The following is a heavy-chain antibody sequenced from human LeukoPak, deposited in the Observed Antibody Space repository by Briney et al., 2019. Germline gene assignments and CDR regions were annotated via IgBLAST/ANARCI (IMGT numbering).Heavy chain of an antibody. D-gene: IGHD3-9*01. CDR3: ATYWRHFDWLLSDI. CDR2: ISGSADST. J-gene: IGHJ3*02. Sequence: GGSLRLSCAASGFTFSSTAMNWVRQAPGKGLEWVSGISGSADSTYHADSVKGRFTISRDNAKNSLYLQMNSLRAEDTAVYYCATYWRHFDWLLSDIWGLGTMVTVSS. V-gene: IGHV3-23*01. CDR1: GFTFSSTA.